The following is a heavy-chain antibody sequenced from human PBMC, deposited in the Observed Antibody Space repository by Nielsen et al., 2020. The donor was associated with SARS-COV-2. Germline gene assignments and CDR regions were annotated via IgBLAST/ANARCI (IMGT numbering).Heavy chain of an antibody. CDR3: ARVRTVYSYYYGMDV. CDR2: TNSDGSST. CDR1: GFTFSSYW. V-gene: IGHV3-74*01. Sequence: GGSLRLSCAASGFTFSSYWMHWVRQAPGKGLVWVSRTNSDGSSTSYADSVKGRFTISRDNAKNTLYLQMNSLRAEDTAVYYCARVRTVYSYYYGMDVWGQGTTVTVSS. D-gene: IGHD3/OR15-3a*01. J-gene: IGHJ6*02.